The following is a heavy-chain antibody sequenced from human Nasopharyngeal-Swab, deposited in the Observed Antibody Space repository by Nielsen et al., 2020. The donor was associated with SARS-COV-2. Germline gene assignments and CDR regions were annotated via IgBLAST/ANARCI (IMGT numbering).Heavy chain of an antibody. Sequence: WIRQPPGKGLEYVSAISSNGGSTYYTNSVKGRFTVSRDNAKNSLYLQMNSLRAEDTAVYYCARTEHGGSYYYGMDVWGQGTTVTVSS. V-gene: IGHV3-64*04. J-gene: IGHJ6*02. D-gene: IGHD1/OR15-1a*01. CDR3: ARTEHGGSYYYGMDV. CDR2: ISSNGGST.